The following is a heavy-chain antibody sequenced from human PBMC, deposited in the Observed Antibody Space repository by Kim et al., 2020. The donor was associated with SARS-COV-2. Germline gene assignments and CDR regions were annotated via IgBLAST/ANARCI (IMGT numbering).Heavy chain of an antibody. CDR1: GGSISSSSYY. D-gene: IGHD6-19*01. V-gene: IGHV4-39*01. CDR3: ARQSLMWLVRGVPDWFDP. Sequence: SETLSLTCTVSGGSISSSSYYWGWIRQPPGKGLEWIGSIYYSGSTYYNPSLKSRVTISVDTSKNQFSLKLSSVTAADTAVYYCARQSLMWLVRGVPDWFDPWGQGTLVTVSS. J-gene: IGHJ5*02. CDR2: IYYSGST.